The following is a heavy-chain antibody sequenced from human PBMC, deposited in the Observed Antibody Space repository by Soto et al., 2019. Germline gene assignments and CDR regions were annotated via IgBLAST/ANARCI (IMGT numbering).Heavy chain of an antibody. CDR2: IWYDGSNK. D-gene: IGHD2-15*01. V-gene: IGHV3-33*01. CDR3: ARSYPCSGGSCYFDY. CDR1: GFTFSSYG. Sequence: QVQLMESGGGVVQPGRSLRLSCAASGFTFSSYGMHWVRQAPGKGLEWVAVIWYDGSNKYYADSVKGRFTISRDNSKNTLYLQMNSLRAEDTAVYYCARSYPCSGGSCYFDYWGQGTLVTVSS. J-gene: IGHJ4*02.